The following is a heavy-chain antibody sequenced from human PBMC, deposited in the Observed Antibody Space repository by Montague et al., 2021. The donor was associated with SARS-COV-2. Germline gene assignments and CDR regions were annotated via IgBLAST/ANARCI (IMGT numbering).Heavy chain of an antibody. D-gene: IGHD3-10*01. CDR3: ARGRLVQGSFLHFDSISSGALDI. CDR2: INQGGAP. J-gene: IGHJ3*02. Sequence: SETLSLTCAVSRGSFSNYYWTWIRQSPGKGLEWIGEINQGGAPNYTPSLKSRVTTSLDTSKNQISLKLNSVTVADTAVFFCARGRLVQGSFLHFDSISSGALDIWAQGSLGIVSS. CDR1: RGSFSNYY. V-gene: IGHV4-34*01.